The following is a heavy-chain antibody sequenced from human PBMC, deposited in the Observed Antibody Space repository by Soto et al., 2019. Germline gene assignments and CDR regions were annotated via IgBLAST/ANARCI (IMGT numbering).Heavy chain of an antibody. CDR2: IIGSGGST. CDR3: AKASGWFGEFDY. CDR1: GFTFSSYA. Sequence: EVQLLESGGGLVQPGGSLRLSCAASGFTFSSYAMSWVRQAPGKGLEWVSAIIGSGGSTYYADSVKGRFTITRDNSKNTLYLQMNSLGAEDTAVYYCAKASGWFGEFDYWGQGTLVTVSS. D-gene: IGHD3-10*01. J-gene: IGHJ4*02. V-gene: IGHV3-23*01.